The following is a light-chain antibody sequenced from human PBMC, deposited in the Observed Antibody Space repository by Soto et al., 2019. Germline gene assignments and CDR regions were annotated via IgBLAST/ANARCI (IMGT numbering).Light chain of an antibody. CDR3: QHYGGSPGLFT. CDR1: QSVSNTY. V-gene: IGKV3-20*01. J-gene: IGKJ3*01. CDR2: DAS. Sequence: EIVLTQSPGTLSLSPGERATLSCRASQSVSNTYLAWYQQKPGQAPRLLIYDASSRATGIPDRFSGSGSGTDFTLTISRLEPEDFAVYYCQHYGGSPGLFTFGPGTKVDIK.